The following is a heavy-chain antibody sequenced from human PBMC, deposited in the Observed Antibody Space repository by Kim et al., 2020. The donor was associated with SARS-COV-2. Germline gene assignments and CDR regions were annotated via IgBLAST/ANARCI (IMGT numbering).Heavy chain of an antibody. CDR3: ARTFYDSSAYYYVDY. Sequence: ASVKVSCKASGYTFTTYGMNWVRQAPGQGLEWMGWINTNTGNPTFAQGFTGRFVFSLDTSVSTAYLQISSLKAEDTAVYYCARTFYDSSAYYYVDYWGQETMVTVSS. CDR2: INTNTGNP. J-gene: IGHJ4*02. V-gene: IGHV7-4-1*02. CDR1: GYTFTTYG. D-gene: IGHD3-22*01.